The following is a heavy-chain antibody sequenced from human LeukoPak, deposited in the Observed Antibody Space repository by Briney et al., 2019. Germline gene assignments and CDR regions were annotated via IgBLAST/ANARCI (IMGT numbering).Heavy chain of an antibody. J-gene: IGHJ6*03. CDR2: IRYDGSYK. V-gene: IGHV3-30*02. CDR1: GSTFSNYG. D-gene: IGHD3-3*01. Sequence: GRSRRPSCAAFGSTFSNYGMHWGRQAPGKGREWVAFIRYDGSYKYYADSVKGRFTISRDNSKNALYLQMNRLRAEDTAVYYCAKDGPYYDFWSDYYAQDYCYYYMDVWGKGTTVTVSS. CDR3: AKDGPYYDFWSDYYAQDYCYYYMDV.